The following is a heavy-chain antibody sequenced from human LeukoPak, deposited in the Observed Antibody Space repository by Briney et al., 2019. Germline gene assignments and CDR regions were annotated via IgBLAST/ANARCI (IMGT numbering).Heavy chain of an antibody. CDR3: ARVPYEYQLPSFDY. CDR1: GVTFSTYA. CDR2: ISYDGSNK. V-gene: IGHV3-30-3*01. Sequence: PGRSLRLSCAASGVTFSTYAMHWVRQAPGKGLEWVAIISYDGSNKYYADSVKGRFTISRDNSKNTLYLQMNSLRAEDTAVYYCARVPYEYQLPSFDYWGQGTLVTVSS. D-gene: IGHD2-2*01. J-gene: IGHJ4*02.